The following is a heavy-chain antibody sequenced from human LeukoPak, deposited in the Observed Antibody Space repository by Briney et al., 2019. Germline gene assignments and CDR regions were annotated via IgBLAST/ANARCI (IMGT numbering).Heavy chain of an antibody. J-gene: IGHJ5*02. CDR2: IYYSGST. CDR1: GGSISSSCYY. CDR3: ASVIAARLGSGWFDP. D-gene: IGHD6-6*01. Sequence: SETLSLTCTVSGGSISSSCYYWGWIRQPPGKGLEWIGSIYYSGSTYYNPSLKSRVTISVDTSKNQFSLKLSSVTAADTAVYYCASVIAARLGSGWFDPWGQGTLVTVSS. V-gene: IGHV4-39*07.